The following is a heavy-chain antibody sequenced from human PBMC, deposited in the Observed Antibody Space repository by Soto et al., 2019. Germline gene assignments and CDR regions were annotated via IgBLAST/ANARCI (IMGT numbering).Heavy chain of an antibody. J-gene: IGHJ6*03. CDR3: AKEATTVTYYYYYYYMDV. V-gene: IGHV3-30*18. CDR2: ISYDGSNK. CDR1: GFTFSSYG. Sequence: GGSLRLSCAASGFTFSSYGMHWVRQAPGKGLQWVAVISYDGSNKYYADSVKGRFTISRDNSKNTLYLQMNSLRAEDTAVYYCAKEATTVTYYYYYYYMDVWGKGTTVTVSS. D-gene: IGHD4-17*01.